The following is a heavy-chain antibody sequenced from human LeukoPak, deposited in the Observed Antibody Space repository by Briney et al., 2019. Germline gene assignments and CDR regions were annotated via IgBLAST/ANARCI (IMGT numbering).Heavy chain of an antibody. CDR3: ARETRGESDY. CDR1: GFTFRTYG. J-gene: IGHJ4*01. CDR2: INSGSDTV. Sequence: GGSLRLSCAASGFTFRTYGMNWVRQAPGKGLEWISYINSGSDTVYYSNSVKGRFTISRDNAKKSLYLQMNSLRAEDTAMYYCARETRGESDYWGHGTLVTVSS. V-gene: IGHV3-48*04. D-gene: IGHD3-10*01.